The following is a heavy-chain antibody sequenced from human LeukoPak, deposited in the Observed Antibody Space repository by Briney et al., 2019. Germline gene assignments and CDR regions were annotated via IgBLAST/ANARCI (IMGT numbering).Heavy chain of an antibody. V-gene: IGHV4-34*01. CDR1: GGSFSGYY. CDR3: ARGRPQDIAVVPAAHRYWFDP. J-gene: IGHJ5*02. Sequence: SETLSLTCAVYGGSFSGYYWSWIRQPPGKGLEWIGEINHSGSTNYNPSLKSRVTISVDTSKNQFSLKLSSVTAADTAVYYCARGRPQDIAVVPAAHRYWFDPWGQGTLVTVSS. D-gene: IGHD2-2*01. CDR2: INHSGST.